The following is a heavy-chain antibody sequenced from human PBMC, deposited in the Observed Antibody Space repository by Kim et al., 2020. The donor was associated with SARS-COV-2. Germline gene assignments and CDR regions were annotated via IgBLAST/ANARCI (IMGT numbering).Heavy chain of an antibody. CDR1: GYTFTTYG. CDR2: ISGYNGHT. CDR3: ARVSRFDWLLYGDS. D-gene: IGHD3-9*01. V-gene: IGHV1-18*04. J-gene: IGHJ4*02. Sequence: ASVKVSCKASGYTFTTYGINWVRQAPGQGLEWMGWISGYNGHTNYAQNLQGRVTMTTDTSTNTAYMELRSLRSDDTAVFYCARVSRFDWLLYGDSWGQGTLVTVSS.